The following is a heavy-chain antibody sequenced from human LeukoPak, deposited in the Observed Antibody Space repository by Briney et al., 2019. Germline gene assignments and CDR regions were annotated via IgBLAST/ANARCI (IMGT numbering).Heavy chain of an antibody. CDR2: MNPNSGNT. D-gene: IGHD2-2*01. J-gene: IGHJ6*02. V-gene: IGHV1-8*01. Sequence: ASVKVSCKASGYTFTSYDINWVRQATGQGLEWMGWMNPNSGNTGYAQKFQGRVTITADKSTSTAYMELSSLRSEDTAVYYCARERWGSSHYYYGMDVWGQGTTVTVSS. CDR3: ARERWGSSHYYYGMDV. CDR1: GYTFTSYD.